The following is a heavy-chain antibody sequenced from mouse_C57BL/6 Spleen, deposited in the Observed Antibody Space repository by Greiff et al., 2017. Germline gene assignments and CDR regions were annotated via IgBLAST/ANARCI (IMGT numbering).Heavy chain of an antibody. Sequence: EVQLQESGGGLVKPGGSLKLSCAASGFTFSDYGMHWVRQALEKGLEWVAYISSGSSTIYYADTVKGRFTISRDNAKNTLFLQMTSLRSEDTAMYYCATDYYGSSYYWGQGTTLTVSS. V-gene: IGHV5-17*01. D-gene: IGHD1-1*01. J-gene: IGHJ2*01. CDR2: ISSGSSTI. CDR1: GFTFSDYG. CDR3: ATDYYGSSYY.